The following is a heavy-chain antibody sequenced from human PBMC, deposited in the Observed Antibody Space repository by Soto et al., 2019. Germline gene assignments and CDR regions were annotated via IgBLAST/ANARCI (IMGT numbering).Heavy chain of an antibody. V-gene: IGHV3-23*01. CDR2: ISGRGGST. J-gene: IGHJ2*01. CDR3: ARDPHGPYDWHFDL. CDR1: GFTYVNYA. Sequence: GSLRLSCTGSGFTYVNYAMNWVRQAPGKGLEWVSTISGRGGSTYYGDSVKGRFTISRDNSKNTVFLQMNGLRADDTALYYCARDPHGPYDWHFDLWGRGTLVTVSS. D-gene: IGHD2-8*01.